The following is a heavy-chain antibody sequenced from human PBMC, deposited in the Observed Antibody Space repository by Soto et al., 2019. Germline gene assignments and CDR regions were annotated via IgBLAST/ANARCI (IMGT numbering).Heavy chain of an antibody. CDR3: ARVAVDYGDYLQDYYYGMDV. CDR1: GGTFSSYA. Sequence: SVKVSCKASGGTFSSYAISWVRQAPGQGLEWMGGIIPIFGTANYAQKFQGRVTITADESTSTAYMELSSLRSEDTAVYYCARVAVDYGDYLQDYYYGMDVWGQGTTVTVSS. J-gene: IGHJ6*02. CDR2: IIPIFGTA. D-gene: IGHD4-17*01. V-gene: IGHV1-69*13.